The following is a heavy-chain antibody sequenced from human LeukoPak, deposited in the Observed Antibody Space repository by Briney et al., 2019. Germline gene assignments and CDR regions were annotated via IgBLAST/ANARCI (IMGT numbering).Heavy chain of an antibody. V-gene: IGHV4-39*01. Sequence: SETLSLICTVSGGSISSSSYYWGWIRQPPGKGLEWIGSIYYSGSTYYNPSLKSRVTVSVDTSKNQFSLKLSSVTAADTAVYYCARHGSYYDYWGQGTLVTVSS. CDR1: GGSISSSSYY. J-gene: IGHJ4*02. CDR2: IYYSGST. CDR3: ARHGSYYDY. D-gene: IGHD3-10*01.